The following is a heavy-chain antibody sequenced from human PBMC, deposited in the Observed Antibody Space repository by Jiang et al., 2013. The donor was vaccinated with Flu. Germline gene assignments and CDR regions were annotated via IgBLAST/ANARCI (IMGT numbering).Heavy chain of an antibody. CDR2: IYPGDSDT. V-gene: IGHV5-51*01. D-gene: IGHD3-10*01. J-gene: IGHJ5*02. Sequence: SCKGSGYSFTSYWIGWVRQMPGKGLEWMGIIYPGDSDTRYSPSFQGQVTISADKSISTAYLQWSSLKASDTAMYYCARQGYGVLWFGEFPNWFDPWGQGTLVTVSS. CDR3: ARQGYGVLWFGEFPNWFDP. CDR1: GYSFTSYW.